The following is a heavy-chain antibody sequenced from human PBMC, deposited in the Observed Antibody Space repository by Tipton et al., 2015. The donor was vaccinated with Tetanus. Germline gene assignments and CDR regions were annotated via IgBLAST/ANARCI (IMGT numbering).Heavy chain of an antibody. D-gene: IGHD6-6*01. Sequence: TLSLTCSVSGASISSGGYFWNWIRHQPGKGLEWIGYVYYSGSTFYNPSLESRVTISVDTSKNQFSLNLTSVTAADTAMYYCARDQGGGRVVRLNWFDPWGQGTLVTVSS. CDR1: GASISSGGYF. CDR3: ARDQGGGRVVRLNWFDP. V-gene: IGHV4-31*03. J-gene: IGHJ5*02. CDR2: VYYSGST.